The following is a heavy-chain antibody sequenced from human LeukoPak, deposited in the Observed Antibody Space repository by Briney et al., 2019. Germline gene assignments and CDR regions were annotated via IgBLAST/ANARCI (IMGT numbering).Heavy chain of an antibody. J-gene: IGHJ4*02. CDR3: ARGENLGYCSSTSCYGSGSSFDY. V-gene: IGHV1-8*01. CDR2: MNPNSGNT. Sequence: ASVKVSCKASGYTFTSYDINWVRQATGQGLEWMGWMNPNSGNTGFAQKFQGRVTMTRNTSISTAYMELSSLRSDDTAVYYCARGENLGYCSSTSCYGSGSSFDYWGQGTLVTVSS. CDR1: GYTFTSYD. D-gene: IGHD2-2*01.